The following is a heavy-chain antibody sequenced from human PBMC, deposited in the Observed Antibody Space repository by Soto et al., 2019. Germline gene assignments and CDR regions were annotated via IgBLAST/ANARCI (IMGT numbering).Heavy chain of an antibody. D-gene: IGHD1-26*01. CDR2: INPKSAAT. CDR1: GYSVSDYF. V-gene: IGHV1-2*02. J-gene: IGHJ6*02. CDR3: ARIKWGLDYYNGMDV. Sequence: ASVKVSCKASGYSVSDYFIQWVRQAPGQGLEWVAWINPKSAATNYAKKFQGRVSLTWDTSFSTAYMELTRLRPDDTAVYYCARIKWGLDYYNGMDVWGPGTTVTV.